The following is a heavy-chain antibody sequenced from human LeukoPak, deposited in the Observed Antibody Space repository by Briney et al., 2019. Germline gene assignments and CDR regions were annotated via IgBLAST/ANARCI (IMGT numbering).Heavy chain of an antibody. CDR3: ARDLTMVRGAFYIFDY. D-gene: IGHD3-10*01. CDR1: GYTFTGYY. Sequence: GASVKVSCKASGYTFTGYYMHWVRQAPGQGLEWMGGINPNSGGTNYAQKFQGRVTMTRDTSISTAYMELSRLRSDDTAVYYCARDLTMVRGAFYIFDYWGQGTLVTVSS. J-gene: IGHJ4*02. V-gene: IGHV1-2*02. CDR2: INPNSGGT.